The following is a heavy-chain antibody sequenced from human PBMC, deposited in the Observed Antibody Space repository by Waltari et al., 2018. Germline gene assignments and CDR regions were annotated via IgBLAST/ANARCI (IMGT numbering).Heavy chain of an antibody. CDR3: AKAFRGYSGSYFDI. CDR2: LSGSGATT. Sequence: QLLEFGGGLVQPGGSRRLACAASGFSFRGFAMHWVRQAPGEGLEGGSGLSGSGATTYYADSVRGRFTVSRDNSRNTVDLQMNSLRAEDTAVYYCAKAFRGYSGSYFDIWGRGTLVAVS. J-gene: IGHJ4*02. D-gene: IGHD5-12*01. V-gene: IGHV3-23*01. CDR1: GFSFRGFA.